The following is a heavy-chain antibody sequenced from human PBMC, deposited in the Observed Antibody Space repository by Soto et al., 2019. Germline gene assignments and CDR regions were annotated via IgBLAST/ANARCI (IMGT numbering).Heavy chain of an antibody. V-gene: IGHV2-5*02. J-gene: IGHJ4*02. CDR1: GFSLSTSGVS. Sequence: SGPTLVNPTQTLTLTCTFSGFSLSTSGVSVGWIRQPPGKALEWLALIYWDDDKRYSPSLKSRLTITKDTSKNQVVLTMTNMDPVDTATYYCAHRPDDSSGYSIHFDYWGQGTLVTVSS. CDR2: IYWDDDK. CDR3: AHRPDDSSGYSIHFDY. D-gene: IGHD3-22*01.